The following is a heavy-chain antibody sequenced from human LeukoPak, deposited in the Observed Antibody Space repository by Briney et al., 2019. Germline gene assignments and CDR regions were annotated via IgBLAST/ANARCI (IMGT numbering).Heavy chain of an antibody. CDR2: IWYDGSNK. CDR1: GFTFSSYG. D-gene: IGHD2/OR15-2a*01. CDR3: ARDSVEYSRGAFDI. Sequence: GGSLRLSCAASGFTFSSYGMHWVRQAPGQGLEWVAVIWYDGSNKYYADSVKGRFTISRDNSKNTLYLQMNSLRAEDTAVYYCARDSVEYSRGAFDIWGQGTMVTVSS. J-gene: IGHJ3*02. V-gene: IGHV3-33*01.